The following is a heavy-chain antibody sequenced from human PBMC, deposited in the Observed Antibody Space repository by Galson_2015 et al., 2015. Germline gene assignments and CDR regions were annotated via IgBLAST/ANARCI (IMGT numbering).Heavy chain of an antibody. CDR3: VRDIYGGTDY. CDR2: ISWDSRST. J-gene: IGHJ4*02. CDR1: GFNFGYYT. D-gene: IGHD4-23*01. V-gene: IGHV3-43*01. Sequence: SLRLSCAASGFNFGYYTMYWVRQPPGKAPEWVSLISWDSRSTYYADSVEGRFTISRDNRENSLYLQMHSLRTEDTALYYCVRDIYGGTDYWGQGTLVTVSS.